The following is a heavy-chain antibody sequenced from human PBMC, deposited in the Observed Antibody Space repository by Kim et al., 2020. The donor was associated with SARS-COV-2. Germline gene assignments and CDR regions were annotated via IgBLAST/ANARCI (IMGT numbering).Heavy chain of an antibody. J-gene: IGHJ5*02. D-gene: IGHD3-3*01. Sequence: SETLSLTCAVYGGSFSGYYWSWIRRPPGKGLEWIGEINHSGSTNYNPSLKSRVPISVDTSKNQFSLKLSSVTAADTAVYYCARGRGTIFGVVIHHNWFDPWGQGTLVTVSS. CDR2: INHSGST. CDR3: ARGRGTIFGVVIHHNWFDP. CDR1: GGSFSGYY. V-gene: IGHV4-34*01.